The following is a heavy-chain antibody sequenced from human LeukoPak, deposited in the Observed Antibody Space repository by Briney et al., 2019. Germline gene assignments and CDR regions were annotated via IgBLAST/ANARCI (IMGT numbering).Heavy chain of an antibody. Sequence: GGSLRLSCAASGFTFSDHCMDWVRQAPGKGLEWVGRTRNKANSYTTEYAASVKGRFTISRDDSKNSLYLQMNSLKTEDTAVYYCARGRVTTLYYFDYWGQGTLVTASS. V-gene: IGHV3-72*01. D-gene: IGHD4-17*01. CDR2: TRNKANSYTT. CDR1: GFTFSDHC. J-gene: IGHJ4*02. CDR3: ARGRVTTLYYFDY.